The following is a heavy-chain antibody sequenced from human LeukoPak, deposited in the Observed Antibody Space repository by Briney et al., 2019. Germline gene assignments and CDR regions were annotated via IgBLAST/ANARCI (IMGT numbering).Heavy chain of an antibody. CDR1: GGSISSGDYY. J-gene: IGHJ5*02. CDR2: IYYSGST. V-gene: IGHV4-30-4*08. CDR3: ARDIIPNWFDP. D-gene: IGHD2-15*01. Sequence: TLSLTCTVSGGSISSGDYYWSWIRQPPGNGLEWIGYIYYSGSTYYNPSLKSRVTISVDTSKNQFSLKLSSVPSADTAVYYCARDIIPNWFDPWGQGTLVTVSS.